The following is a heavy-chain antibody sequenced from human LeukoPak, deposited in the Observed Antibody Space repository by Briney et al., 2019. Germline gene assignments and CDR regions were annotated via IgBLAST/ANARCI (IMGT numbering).Heavy chain of an antibody. V-gene: IGHV3-74*01. CDR2: INNDGTGT. CDR3: ATVSEF. J-gene: IGHJ4*02. CDR1: GFTFTNYW. Sequence: GGSLRLSCAASGFTFTNYWMHWVRQVPGKGLVWVAGINNDGTGTFYADSVQGRFTISRDNAKNTVYLQTNTLRPEDTALYHCATVSEFWGQGTLVTVSS.